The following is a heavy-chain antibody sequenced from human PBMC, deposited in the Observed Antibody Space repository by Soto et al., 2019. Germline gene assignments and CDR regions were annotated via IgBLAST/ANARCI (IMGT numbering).Heavy chain of an antibody. CDR3: ARDDSGVYSTNSYGMDV. Sequence: SETLSLTCTVSGGSISSYYWSWIRQPPGKGLEWIGYIYYSGSTNYNPSLKSRVTISVDTSKNQFSLKLSSVTAADTAVYYCARDDSGVYSTNSYGMDVWGQGTTVTVSS. CDR1: GGSISSYY. J-gene: IGHJ6*02. CDR2: IYYSGST. V-gene: IGHV4-59*01. D-gene: IGHD1-26*01.